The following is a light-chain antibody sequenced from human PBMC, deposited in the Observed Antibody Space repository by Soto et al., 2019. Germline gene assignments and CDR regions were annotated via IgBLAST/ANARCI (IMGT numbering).Light chain of an antibody. J-gene: IGKJ4*01. CDR2: GAS. V-gene: IGKV3-15*01. CDR1: QGVTTN. Sequence: EIVMTQSPGTVSVSPGERATLSCRAGQGVTTNFSWYQQKSGQSPRLLISGASTGATGIPARFSGSGSGTEFTLTISSLQSEDCEIYYCQQYHTWPITFGGGTKVDIK. CDR3: QQYHTWPIT.